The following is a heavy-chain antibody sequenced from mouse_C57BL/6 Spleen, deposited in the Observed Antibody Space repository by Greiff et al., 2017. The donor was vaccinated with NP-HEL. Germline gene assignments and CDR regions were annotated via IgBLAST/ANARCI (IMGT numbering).Heavy chain of an antibody. CDR3: ARKELDDQLGYAMDY. Sequence: VQLQQPGAELVKPGASVKLSCKASGYTFTSYWMQWVKQRPGQGLEWIGEIDPSDSYTNYNQKFKGKATLTVDPSSSTAYMQLSSLTSEDSAVYYCARKELDDQLGYAMDYWGQGTSVTVSS. D-gene: IGHD2-3*01. CDR2: IDPSDSYT. CDR1: GYTFTSYW. V-gene: IGHV1-50*01. J-gene: IGHJ4*01.